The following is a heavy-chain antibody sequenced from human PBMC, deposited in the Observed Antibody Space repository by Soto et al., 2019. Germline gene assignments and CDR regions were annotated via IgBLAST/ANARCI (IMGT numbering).Heavy chain of an antibody. D-gene: IGHD3-10*01. CDR1: GGSFSDYY. CDR2: INHSGST. Sequence: QVQLQQWGAGLLKPSETLSLTCAVYGGSFSDYYWRWIRQPPGKGLEWIGEINHSGSTNYNPSLKSRVTISVDTSKNQFALKLSSVTAGDTAVYYCAREGRYYASGRFWWFDPWGQGTLVTVSS. CDR3: AREGRYYASGRFWWFDP. V-gene: IGHV4-34*01. J-gene: IGHJ5*02.